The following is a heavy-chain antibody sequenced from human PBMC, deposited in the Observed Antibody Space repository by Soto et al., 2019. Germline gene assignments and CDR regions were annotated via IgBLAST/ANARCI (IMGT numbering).Heavy chain of an antibody. J-gene: IGHJ6*02. CDR2: ITFSGNTV. CDR3: ARVSWREKYGMDV. Sequence: GSLRLSCRVSGFTFSDSYMSWIRQAPGKGLEWISYITFSGNTVYYADSLKGRFTISRDNAKNSLYLQMNRLRAEDTAVYYCARVSWREKYGMDVWGQGTTVTVSS. CDR1: GFTFSDSY. V-gene: IGHV3-11*01.